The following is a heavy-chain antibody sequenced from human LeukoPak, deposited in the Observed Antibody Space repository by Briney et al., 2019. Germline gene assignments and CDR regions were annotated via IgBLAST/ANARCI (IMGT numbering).Heavy chain of an antibody. V-gene: IGHV1-18*01. Sequence: ASVKVSCKASGYRFISLGVSWVRQAPGQGFEWLGWISTYTGITHYAENFKDRINMTADTSTTTAYMELRGLRHDDTAIYYCARDSDYAGDGYGDWLDPWGQGSLVMVTS. CDR2: ISTYTGIT. CDR3: ARDSDYAGDGYGDWLDP. D-gene: IGHD2-21*01. J-gene: IGHJ5*02. CDR1: GYRFISLG.